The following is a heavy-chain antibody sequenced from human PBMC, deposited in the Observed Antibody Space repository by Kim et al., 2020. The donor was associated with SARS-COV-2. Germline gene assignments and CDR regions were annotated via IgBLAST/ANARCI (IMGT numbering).Heavy chain of an antibody. Sequence: GGSLRLSCAASGFTFSSYGMHWVRQAPGKGLEWVAVISYDGSNKYYADSVKGRFTISRDNSKNTLYLQMNSLRAEDTAVYYCAKGGYYDSSGYANWFDPWGQGTLVTVSS. J-gene: IGHJ5*02. CDR1: GFTFSSYG. D-gene: IGHD3-22*01. CDR3: AKGGYYDSSGYANWFDP. CDR2: ISYDGSNK. V-gene: IGHV3-30*18.